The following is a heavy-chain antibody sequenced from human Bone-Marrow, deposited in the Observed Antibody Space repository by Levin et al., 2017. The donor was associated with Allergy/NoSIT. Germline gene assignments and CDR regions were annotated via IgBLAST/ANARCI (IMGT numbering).Heavy chain of an antibody. Sequence: SQTLSLTCTVSGASINNHHWSWIRQPPGKGLEWIGYMYKTSSANFNPSLKSRVTMSADMSKNQFSLSLSSVTAADTAVYYCARQAYGTRYYSRSPKNKEDDYYYMDVWGRGTTVTVSS. V-gene: IGHV4-59*11. CDR3: ARQAYGTRYYSRSPKNKEDDYYYMDV. CDR1: GASINNHH. J-gene: IGHJ6*03. D-gene: IGHD3-10*01. CDR2: MYKTSSA.